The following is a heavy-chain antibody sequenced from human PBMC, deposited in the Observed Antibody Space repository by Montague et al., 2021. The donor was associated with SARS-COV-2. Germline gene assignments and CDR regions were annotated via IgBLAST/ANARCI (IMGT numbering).Heavy chain of an antibody. J-gene: IGHJ3*02. D-gene: IGHD6-19*01. Sequence: SETLSLTCTVSGYSISTGYYWGWIRQPPGKGLEWIGTIYHSGSTYFNPSLKGRVTISVDTPKNQFSLNLSSVTAADTAVYYCAKVAGSHDTFDIWGRGTMVTVSS. CDR3: AKVAGSHDTFDI. V-gene: IGHV4-38-2*02. CDR1: GYSISTGYY. CDR2: IYHSGST.